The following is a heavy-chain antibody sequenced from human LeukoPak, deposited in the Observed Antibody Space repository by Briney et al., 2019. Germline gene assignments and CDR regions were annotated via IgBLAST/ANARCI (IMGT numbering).Heavy chain of an antibody. CDR1: GYTFTSYD. CDR3: ARGHGVWYYFDSSGSVFDY. D-gene: IGHD3-22*01. J-gene: IGHJ4*02. CDR2: MNPNSGNT. Sequence: ASVKVSRKASGYTFTSYDINWVRQATGQGLEWMGWMNPNSGNTGYAQKFQGRVTTTRNTSISTAYMELSSLRSEDTAVYYCARGHGVWYYFDSSGSVFDYWGQGALVTVSS. V-gene: IGHV1-8*01.